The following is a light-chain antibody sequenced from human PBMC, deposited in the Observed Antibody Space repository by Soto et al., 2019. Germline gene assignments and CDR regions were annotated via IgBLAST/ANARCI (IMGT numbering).Light chain of an antibody. Sequence: ATQMTQSPSSLSASVGDRVTITCRASQGIRNDLGWYQQKPGKAPKLLIYAASSLHSGVPSRFSGSGSGTDFTLTITSLQPEDFATYYCLQDYTFPYTFGQGTKLEIK. CDR1: QGIRND. V-gene: IGKV1-6*01. CDR2: AAS. CDR3: LQDYTFPYT. J-gene: IGKJ2*01.